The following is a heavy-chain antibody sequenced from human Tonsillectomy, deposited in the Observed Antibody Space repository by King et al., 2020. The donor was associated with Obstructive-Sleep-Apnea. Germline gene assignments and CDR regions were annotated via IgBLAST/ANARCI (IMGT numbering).Heavy chain of an antibody. CDR1: GYTVTSYY. J-gene: IGHJ4*02. V-gene: IGHV1-46*01. CDR2: INPSGGST. Sequence: QLVQSGAEVKKPGASLKVSCKASGYTVTSYYMHWVRQAPGQGLEWMGIINPSGGSTSDAQNFQGGVTMTRDTSTSTVYMELSSLRSEDTAVYYCATPGGSGSYYGSYYFDYWGQGTLVTVSS. CDR3: ATPGGSGSYYGSYYFDY. D-gene: IGHD3-10*01.